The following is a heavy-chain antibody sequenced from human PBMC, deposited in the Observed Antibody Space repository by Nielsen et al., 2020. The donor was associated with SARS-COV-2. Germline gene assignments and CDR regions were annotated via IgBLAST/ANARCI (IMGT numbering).Heavy chain of an antibody. J-gene: IGHJ6*02. Sequence: LSLTCAASGFTFSSYAMNWVRQAPGKGLEWVSGISGSGSSTYYADSVKGRFTISRDNSKNTLYLQMNSLRAEDTAVYYCAKDKYQLLNYGMDVWGQGTTVTVSS. V-gene: IGHV3-23*01. CDR1: GFTFSSYA. D-gene: IGHD2-2*01. CDR3: AKDKYQLLNYGMDV. CDR2: ISGSGSST.